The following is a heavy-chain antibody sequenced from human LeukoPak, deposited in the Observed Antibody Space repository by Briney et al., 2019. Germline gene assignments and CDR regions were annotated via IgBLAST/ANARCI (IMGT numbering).Heavy chain of an antibody. V-gene: IGHV3-9*01. Sequence: LSLTCAVYGGSFSGYYWSWIRQPPGKGLEWVSGISWNSGSIGYADSVKGRFTISRDNAKNSLYLQMNSLRAEDTALYYCAKLTVAGDFDYWGQGTLVTVSS. CDR3: AKLTVAGDFDY. CDR2: ISWNSGSI. D-gene: IGHD6-19*01. CDR1: GGSFSGYY. J-gene: IGHJ4*02.